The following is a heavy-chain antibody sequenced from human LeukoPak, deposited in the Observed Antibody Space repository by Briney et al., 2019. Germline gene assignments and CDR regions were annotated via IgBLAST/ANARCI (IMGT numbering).Heavy chain of an antibody. Sequence: PGGSLRLSCAASGFTFSSYAMSWVRQAPGKGLEWVSAISGSGGSTYYADSVKGRFTISRDNSKNTLYLQMNSLRAEDTAVYYCAKSGDIVVVVAANNYFDYWGQGTLVTVSS. D-gene: IGHD2-15*01. J-gene: IGHJ4*02. CDR2: ISGSGGST. V-gene: IGHV3-23*01. CDR1: GFTFSSYA. CDR3: AKSGDIVVVVAANNYFDY.